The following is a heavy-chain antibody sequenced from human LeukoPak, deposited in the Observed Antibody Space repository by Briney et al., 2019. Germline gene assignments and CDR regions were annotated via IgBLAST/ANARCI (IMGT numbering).Heavy chain of an antibody. V-gene: IGHV3-7*04. CDR3: ARGPYGSGIYFDY. Sequence: GGSLRLSCAASGFTFKKYWMNWVRQVPGKGLECLANIKEDGSETYYADSVKGRFTISRDNAKNSLYLQMNSLRAEDTAVYYCARGPYGSGIYFDYWGQGTLVTVSS. J-gene: IGHJ4*02. CDR2: IKEDGSET. CDR1: GFTFKKYW. D-gene: IGHD3-10*01.